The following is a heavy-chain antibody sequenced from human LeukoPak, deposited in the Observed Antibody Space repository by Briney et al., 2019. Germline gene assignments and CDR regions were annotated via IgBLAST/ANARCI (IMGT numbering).Heavy chain of an antibody. CDR3: ATVGTGGMGWFHP. D-gene: IGHD2-8*02. J-gene: IGHJ5*02. Sequence: ASVKVSCKASGYTFTGYYMHWVRQAPGQGLEWMGWINPNSGGTNYAQKFQGRVTMTRDTSISTAYMELSRLRSDDTAVYYCATVGTGGMGWFHPWGQGTLVTVSS. CDR1: GYTFTGYY. V-gene: IGHV1-2*02. CDR2: INPNSGGT.